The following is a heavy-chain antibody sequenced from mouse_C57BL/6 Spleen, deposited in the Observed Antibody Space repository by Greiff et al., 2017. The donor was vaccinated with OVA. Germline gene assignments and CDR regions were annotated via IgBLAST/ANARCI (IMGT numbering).Heavy chain of an antibody. CDR1: GYTFTDYE. J-gene: IGHJ2*01. Sequence: QVQLKESGAELVRPGASVTLSCKASGYTFTDYEMHWVKQTPVHGLEWIGAIDPETGGTAYNQKFKGKAILTADKSSSTAYMELRSLTSEDSAVYYCTSTVVAFDYWSQGTTLTVSS. CDR3: TSTVVAFDY. CDR2: IDPETGGT. V-gene: IGHV1-15*01. D-gene: IGHD1-1*01.